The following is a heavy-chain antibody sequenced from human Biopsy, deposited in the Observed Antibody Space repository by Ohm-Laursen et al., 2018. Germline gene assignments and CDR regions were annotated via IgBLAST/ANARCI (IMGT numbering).Heavy chain of an antibody. V-gene: IGHV1-24*01. D-gene: IGHD3-10*01. J-gene: IGHJ4*02. Sequence: SVKVSCKVSGYTLTALSMHWVRQAPGRGLEWMGGFAPENGKTIYAQKFQGRITMTEDTSTDTAYMELSSLRSEDTAVYYCATGPYYDTRFYYNVRPFDFWGQGTLVTVSS. CDR2: FAPENGKT. CDR3: ATGPYYDTRFYYNVRPFDF. CDR1: GYTLTALS.